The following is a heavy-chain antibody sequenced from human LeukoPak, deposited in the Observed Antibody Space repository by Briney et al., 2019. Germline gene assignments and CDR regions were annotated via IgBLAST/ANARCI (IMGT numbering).Heavy chain of an antibody. CDR3: ARVSFIAAAGTANNPYDY. J-gene: IGHJ4*02. V-gene: IGHV1-2*02. D-gene: IGHD6-13*01. CDR1: GYTFTGYY. Sequence: ASVKVSCKASGYTFTGYYMHWVRQAPGQGLEWMGWINPNSGGTNYAQKFQGRVTMTRDTSISTAYMELSRLRSDDTAVYYCARVSFIAAAGTANNPYDYWGQGTLVTVSS. CDR2: INPNSGGT.